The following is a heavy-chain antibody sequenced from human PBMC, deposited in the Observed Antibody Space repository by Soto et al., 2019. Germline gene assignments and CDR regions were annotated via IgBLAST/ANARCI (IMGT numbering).Heavy chain of an antibody. CDR3: ARGRTVRNYADDSSDYFYFFDY. CDR2: VYYTGST. D-gene: IGHD3-22*01. CDR1: GDSISTFY. J-gene: IGHJ4*02. Sequence: SETLLTCTVSGDSISTFYWGWMRQSPGKELEWIGYVYYTGSTNYNPSLKSRVTISVDRSKNQFSLKLTSANAADTAVYYCARGRTVRNYADDSSDYFYFFDYWGQGTQVTVSS. V-gene: IGHV4-59*01.